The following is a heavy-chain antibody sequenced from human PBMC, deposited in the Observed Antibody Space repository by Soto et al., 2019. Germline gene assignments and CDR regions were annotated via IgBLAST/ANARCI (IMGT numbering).Heavy chain of an antibody. D-gene: IGHD2-15*01. V-gene: IGHV3-48*02. CDR3: ARDQGDCSGGSCYSRYYYYGMDV. CDR2: ISSSSSTI. J-gene: IGHJ6*02. CDR1: GFTFSSYS. Sequence: PGGSLRLSCAASGFTFSSYSMNWVRQAPGKGLEWVSYISSSSSTIYYADSVKGRFTISRDNAKNSLYLQMNSLRDEDTAVYYCARDQGDCSGGSCYSRYYYYGMDVWGQGTTVTVSS.